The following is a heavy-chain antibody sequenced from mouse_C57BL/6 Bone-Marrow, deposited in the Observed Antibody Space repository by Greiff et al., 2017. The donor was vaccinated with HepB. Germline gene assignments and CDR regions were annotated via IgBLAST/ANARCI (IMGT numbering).Heavy chain of an antibody. D-gene: IGHD4-1*01. CDR3: ARNWNYYYAMDY. CDR1: GYTFTDYY. J-gene: IGHJ4*01. CDR2: INPNNGGT. V-gene: IGHV1-26*01. Sequence: EVQLQQSGPELVKPGASVKISCKASGYTFTDYYMNWVKQSHGKSLEWIGDINPNNGGTSYNQKFKGKATLTVDKSSSTAYMELRSRTSEDSAVYYCARNWNYYYAMDYWGQGTSVTVSS.